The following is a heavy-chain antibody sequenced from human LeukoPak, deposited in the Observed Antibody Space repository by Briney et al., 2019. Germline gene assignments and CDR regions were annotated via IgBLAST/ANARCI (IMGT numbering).Heavy chain of an antibody. D-gene: IGHD2-2*01. V-gene: IGHV1-2*02. CDR1: GYTFTGYY. CDR3: ARGGGYCSSTSCYSYYYYGMDV. Sequence: ASVKVSCKASGYTFTGYYMHWVRQAPGQGLEWMGWINPNSGGTNYAQKFQGRVTMTRDTSISTAYMELSRLRSDDTAVYYCARGGGYCSSTSCYSYYYYGMDVWGQGTTVTVSS. J-gene: IGHJ6*02. CDR2: INPNSGGT.